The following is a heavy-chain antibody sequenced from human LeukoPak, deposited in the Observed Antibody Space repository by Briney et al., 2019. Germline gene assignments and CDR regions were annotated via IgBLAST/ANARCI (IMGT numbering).Heavy chain of an antibody. CDR3: ARGETVTTVHQHYYYGMDV. J-gene: IGHJ6*01. CDR2: IYYSGST. V-gene: IGHV4-31*03. CDR1: GGSISSGGYY. Sequence: SETLSLTCTVSGGSISSGGYYWSWIRQHPGKGLEWIGYIYYSGSTYYNPSLKSRVTISVDTSKNQFSLKLSSVTAADTAVYYCARGETVTTVHQHYYYGMDVWGQGTTVTVSS. D-gene: IGHD4-11*01.